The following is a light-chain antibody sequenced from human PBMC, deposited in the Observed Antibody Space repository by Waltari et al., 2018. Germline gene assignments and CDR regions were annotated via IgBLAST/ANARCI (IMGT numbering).Light chain of an antibody. J-gene: IGLJ2*01. CDR2: GDT. CDR1: RSNIGGNP. CDR3: AAWEDRLNGVV. Sequence: QSVVTQQPSASGTPGPRVTIPCSGSRSNIGGNPVSWYQQFPGAAPNLLIYGDTQRPSGVPDRFAGSKSGTSAYLAINGLQSEDEADYFCAAWEDRLNGVVFGGGTKVTVL. V-gene: IGLV1-44*01.